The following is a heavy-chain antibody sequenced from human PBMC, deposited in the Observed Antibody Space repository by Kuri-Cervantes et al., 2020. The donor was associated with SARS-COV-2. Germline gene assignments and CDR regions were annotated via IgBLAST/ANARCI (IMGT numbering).Heavy chain of an antibody. CDR3: ARGGSGNYPNLLGY. CDR1: GGSISSGSYY. J-gene: IGHJ4*02. D-gene: IGHD4-11*01. CDR2: IYTSGST. V-gene: IGHV4-61*02. Sequence: LRLSCSVSGGSISSGSYYWTWIRQPAGEGLEYIGRIYTSGSTDYNSSLKSRVTISIDTSQSRFSLHLTSVTAADTAVYYCARGGSGNYPNLLGYWGQGTLVTVSS.